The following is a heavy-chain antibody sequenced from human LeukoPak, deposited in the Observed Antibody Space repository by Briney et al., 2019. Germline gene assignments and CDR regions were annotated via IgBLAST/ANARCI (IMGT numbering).Heavy chain of an antibody. J-gene: IGHJ4*02. CDR2: ISPRGGSM. D-gene: IGHD6-19*01. V-gene: IGHV3-11*01. Sequence: PGGSLRLSCAASGFTFSDYHMNWIRQAPGKGLEWVSYISPRGGSMYFADSVKGRFTISRGNAENSLFLQMNSLTADDTAVYYCAAGRDIAVAGPGGYFDYWGQGTLVTVSS. CDR1: GFTFSDYH. CDR3: AAGRDIAVAGPGGYFDY.